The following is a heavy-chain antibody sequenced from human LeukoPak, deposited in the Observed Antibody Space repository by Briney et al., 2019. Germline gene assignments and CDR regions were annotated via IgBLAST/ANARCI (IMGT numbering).Heavy chain of an antibody. Sequence: GGSLRLSCTATGFTFSTHWMTWVRQPPGKGLEWVANIKEDGSVKYYVDSVKGRFTISRDNTKNALYLQMNSLRADDTAVYFCARDSTWQLDYWGQGTLITVSS. CDR3: ARDSTWQLDY. CDR1: GFTFSTHW. D-gene: IGHD5-12*01. CDR2: IKEDGSVK. V-gene: IGHV3-7*03. J-gene: IGHJ4*02.